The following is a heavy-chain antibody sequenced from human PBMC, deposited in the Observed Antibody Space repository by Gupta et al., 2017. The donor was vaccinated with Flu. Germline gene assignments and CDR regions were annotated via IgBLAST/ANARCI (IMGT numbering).Heavy chain of an antibody. V-gene: IGHV1-8*01. Sequence: VRQATGKGLEWMGWMNPNSGNTGYAQKFQGRVTMTRNTSIRTAYMELSSLRSEDTAVYYCARGLRGGYSYGRQRALNWFDPWGQGTLVTVSS. CDR2: MNPNSGNT. J-gene: IGHJ5*02. CDR3: ARGLRGGYSYGRQRALNWFDP. D-gene: IGHD5-18*01.